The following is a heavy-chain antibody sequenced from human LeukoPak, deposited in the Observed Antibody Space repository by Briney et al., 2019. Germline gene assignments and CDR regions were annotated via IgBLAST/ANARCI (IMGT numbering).Heavy chain of an antibody. V-gene: IGHV5-51*01. J-gene: IGHJ5*02. Sequence: GESLKMSCKGSGYSFTSYWIGWVRQMPGKGLEWMGIIYPGDSDTRYSPSFQGQVTISADKSISTAYLQWSSQKASDTAMYYCARQSRGRITMVRGVIITNNWFDPWGQGTLVTVSS. CDR3: ARQSRGRITMVRGVIITNNWFDP. D-gene: IGHD3-10*01. CDR2: IYPGDSDT. CDR1: GYSFTSYW.